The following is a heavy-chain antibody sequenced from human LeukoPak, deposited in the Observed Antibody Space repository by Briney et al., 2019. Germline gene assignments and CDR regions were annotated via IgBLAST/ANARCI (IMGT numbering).Heavy chain of an antibody. CDR2: ISGSGGST. CDR1: GFIFSSYA. Sequence: GGSLRLSCAASGFIFSSYAMSWVRQAPGKGLEWVSAISGSGGSTYYADSVKGRFTISRDNSKNTLYLQMNSLRAEDTAVYYCAKGVTTVYYYYGMDVWGQGTTVTVSS. J-gene: IGHJ6*02. CDR3: AKGVTTVYYYYGMDV. D-gene: IGHD4-11*01. V-gene: IGHV3-23*01.